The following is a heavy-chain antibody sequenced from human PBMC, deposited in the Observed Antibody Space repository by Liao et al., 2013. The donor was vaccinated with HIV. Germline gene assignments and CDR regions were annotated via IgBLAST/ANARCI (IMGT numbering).Heavy chain of an antibody. V-gene: IGHV4-61*05. Sequence: QVQLQESGPGLVKPSETLSLTCIVSGGSISATGHYWGWIRLPPGKGLEWIGDAYYSGSSGATYYNPSLQSRATVSLDKSKNEFSLKLTSVTVADTGIYYCVSRRLFRPTDTWGQGSLVTVSS. D-gene: IGHD3-16*01. CDR1: GGSISATGHY. CDR3: VSRRLFRPTDT. CDR2: AYYSGSSGAT. J-gene: IGHJ5*02.